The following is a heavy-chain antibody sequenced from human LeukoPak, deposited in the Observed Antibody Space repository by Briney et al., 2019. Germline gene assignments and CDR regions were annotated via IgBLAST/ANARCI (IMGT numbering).Heavy chain of an antibody. CDR1: GYTFTSYD. J-gene: IGHJ4*02. CDR3: ARDGVGLYSSSSKDFDY. CDR2: INPNSGGT. Sequence: ASVKVSCKASGYTFTSYDINWVRQATGQGLEWMGWINPNSGGTNYAQKFQGRVTMTRDTSISTAYMELSRLRSDDTAAYYCARDGVGLYSSSSKDFDYWGQGTLVTVSS. D-gene: IGHD6-6*01. V-gene: IGHV1-2*02.